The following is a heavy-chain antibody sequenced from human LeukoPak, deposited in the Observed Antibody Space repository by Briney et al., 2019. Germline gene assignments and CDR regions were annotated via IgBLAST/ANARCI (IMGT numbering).Heavy chain of an antibody. V-gene: IGHV4-34*01. J-gene: IGHJ4*02. CDR1: GGSFSGYY. Sequence: SETLSLTCAVYGGSFSGYYWSWIRQPPGKGLEWIGEINHSGSTNYNPSLKSRVTISVDTSKNQFSLKLSSVTAADTAVYYCARSDGYNFQSWGQGTLVTVSS. D-gene: IGHD5-24*01. CDR3: ARSDGYNFQS. CDR2: INHSGST.